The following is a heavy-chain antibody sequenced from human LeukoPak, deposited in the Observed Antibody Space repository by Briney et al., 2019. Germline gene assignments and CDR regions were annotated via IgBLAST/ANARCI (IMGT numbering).Heavy chain of an antibody. J-gene: IGHJ4*02. D-gene: IGHD3-22*01. CDR2: INHSGIT. CDR1: GGSFTDYY. Sequence: SETLSLTCAVYGGSFTDYYWNWIRQPPGKGLEWIGEINHSGITHYNPSLKSRVTISVDTSKNQFSLKLSSVTAADTAVYYCASPRGYDSSGYYYFDYWGQGTLVTVSS. V-gene: IGHV4-34*01. CDR3: ASPRGYDSSGYYYFDY.